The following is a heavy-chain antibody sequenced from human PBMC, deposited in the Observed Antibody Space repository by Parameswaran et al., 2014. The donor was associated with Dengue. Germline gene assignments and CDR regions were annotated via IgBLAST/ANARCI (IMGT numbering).Heavy chain of an antibody. CDR2: TTSYNAHT. Sequence: WVRQAPGQGLEWMGWTTSYNAHTIYAPNLQGRVNMTTDTSTGTAYMELRGLTSGDTAVYYCARVGGDVLSVPAKPKFDYWGQGTLVTVSS. V-gene: IGHV1-18*01. D-gene: IGHD2-21*01. CDR3: ARVGGDVLSVPAKPKFDY. J-gene: IGHJ4*02.